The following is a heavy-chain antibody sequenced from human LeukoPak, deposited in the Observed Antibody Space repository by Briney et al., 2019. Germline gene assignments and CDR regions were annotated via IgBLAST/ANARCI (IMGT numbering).Heavy chain of an antibody. J-gene: IGHJ4*02. D-gene: IGHD4-17*01. CDR3: TRNTVTVHFAS. Sequence: GRSLRLSCSASGFTFDDYAVSWFRQAPGKGLEWVGFIRSKAFGGTPEYAASVRGRFTISRDDSKSIAYLQMNSLKTEHTAVYSCTRNTVTVHFASWSQGTLVTVSS. CDR1: GFTFDDYA. V-gene: IGHV3-49*03. CDR2: IRSKAFGGTP.